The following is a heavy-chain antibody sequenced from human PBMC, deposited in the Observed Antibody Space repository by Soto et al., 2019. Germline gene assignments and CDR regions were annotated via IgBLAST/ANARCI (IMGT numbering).Heavy chain of an antibody. CDR2: INPSGGST. CDR1: GYTFTSYY. J-gene: IGHJ2*01. D-gene: IGHD5-18*01. CDR3: ARGEYSYGFHLYWYFDL. Sequence: ASVKVSCKASGYTFTSYYMHWVRQAPGQGLEWMRIINPSGGSTSYAQKFQGRVTMTRYTSTSTVYMELSSLRSEDTAVYFCARGEYSYGFHLYWYFDLWGRGTLVTVSS. V-gene: IGHV1-46*01.